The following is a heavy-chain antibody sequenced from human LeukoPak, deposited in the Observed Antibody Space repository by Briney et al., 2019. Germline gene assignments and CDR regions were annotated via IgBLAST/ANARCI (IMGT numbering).Heavy chain of an antibody. Sequence: GGSLRLSCAASGFTFSSYWMHWVRQALGKGLVWVSRINCDGSSTSYADSVKGRFTISRDNAKNTLYLQMNSLRAEDTAVYYCARGLSGPFDIWGQGTMVTVSS. CDR1: GFTFSSYW. V-gene: IGHV3-74*01. CDR2: INCDGSST. CDR3: ARGLSGPFDI. J-gene: IGHJ3*02.